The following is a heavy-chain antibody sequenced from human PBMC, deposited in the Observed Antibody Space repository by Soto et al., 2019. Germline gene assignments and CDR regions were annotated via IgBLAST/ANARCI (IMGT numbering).Heavy chain of an antibody. Sequence: SETLSLTCPVSGGSISGYCCSWLRQPPGKGLEWIGYIYNIGSTNYNPTLRSRVTMSIDTSKNQFSLKLSSVTAADMAVYYCSKEDCSGGSCYVFDYWGQGTLVTVSS. CDR1: GGSISGYC. J-gene: IGHJ4*02. CDR2: IYNIGST. CDR3: SKEDCSGGSCYVFDY. D-gene: IGHD2-15*01. V-gene: IGHV4-59*01.